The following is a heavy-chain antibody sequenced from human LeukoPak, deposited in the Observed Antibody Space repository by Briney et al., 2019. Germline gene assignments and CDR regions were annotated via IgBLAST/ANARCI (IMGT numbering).Heavy chain of an antibody. D-gene: IGHD1-26*01. CDR2: INHSGST. V-gene: IGHV4-34*01. J-gene: IGHJ6*03. Sequence: SETLSLTCAVYGGSFSGYYWSWIRQPPGEGLEWIGEINHSGSTNYNPSLKSRVTISVDTSKNQFSLKLSSVTAADTAVYYCASGSYVSYYYMDVWGKGTTVTISS. CDR1: GGSFSGYY. CDR3: ASGSYVSYYYMDV.